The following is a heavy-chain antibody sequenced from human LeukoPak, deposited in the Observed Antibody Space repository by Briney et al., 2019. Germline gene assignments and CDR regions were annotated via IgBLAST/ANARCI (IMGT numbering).Heavy chain of an antibody. CDR2: IIPIFGTA. CDR3: ASLMGYYYYYGMDV. CDR1: GGTFSSYA. Sequence: GASVKVSCEASGGTFSSYAISWVRQAPGQGLEWMGGIIPIFGTANYAQKFQDRVTITADESTSTAYMELSSLRSEDTAVYYCASLMGYYYYYGMDVWGQGTTVTVSS. D-gene: IGHD3-16*01. J-gene: IGHJ6*02. V-gene: IGHV1-69*13.